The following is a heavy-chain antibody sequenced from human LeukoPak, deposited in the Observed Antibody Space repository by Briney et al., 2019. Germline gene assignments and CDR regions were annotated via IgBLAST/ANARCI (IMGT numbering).Heavy chain of an antibody. CDR1: GFTFSSYW. CDR2: IKQDGSEK. CDR3: ARHTKRAFDI. J-gene: IGHJ3*02. Sequence: GRSLRLSCAASGFTFSSYWMTWVRQAPGKGLEWVANIKQDGSEKYYVDSVKGRFTISRDNAMNSLYLQMNSLRAEDTAVFYCARHTKRAFDIWGQGTMVTVSS. V-gene: IGHV3-7*01.